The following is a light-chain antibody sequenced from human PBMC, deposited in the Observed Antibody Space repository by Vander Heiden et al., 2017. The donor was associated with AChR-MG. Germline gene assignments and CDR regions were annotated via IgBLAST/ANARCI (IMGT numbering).Light chain of an antibody. V-gene: IGKV3-15*01. CDR3: QLESYWPHL. J-gene: IGKJ4*01. CDR1: QNVRSN. Sequence: EVVMTQSPATLSVSPGEKATLSCRASQNVRSNLAWYQQKPGQAPRLLIYDVSTRAAGTPARFSGSGSGTDFTLTINRVQSEDFAVYYCQLESYWPHLFGGRTKVDIK. CDR2: DVS.